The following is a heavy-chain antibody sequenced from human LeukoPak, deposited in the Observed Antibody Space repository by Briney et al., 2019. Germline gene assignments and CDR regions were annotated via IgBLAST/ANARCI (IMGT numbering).Heavy chain of an antibody. CDR3: ARVVNYGSGSYIGSDAFDI. V-gene: IGHV1-2*02. CDR1: GYTFTSYD. D-gene: IGHD3-10*01. Sequence: GASVKVSCKASGYTFTSYDINWVRQATGQGLEWMGWINPNSGGTNYAQKFQGRVTMTRDTSISTAYMELSRLRSDDTAVYYCARVVNYGSGSYIGSDAFDIWGQGTMVTVSS. J-gene: IGHJ3*02. CDR2: INPNSGGT.